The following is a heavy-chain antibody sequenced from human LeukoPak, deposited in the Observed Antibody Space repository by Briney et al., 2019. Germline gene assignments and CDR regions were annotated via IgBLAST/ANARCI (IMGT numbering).Heavy chain of an antibody. D-gene: IGHD3-3*01. J-gene: IGHJ4*02. CDR2: IKGDGIST. CDR3: AKDHYWSIDY. Sequence: GGSLRLSCAASGFDFSSNWMHWVRHAPGQGLVCVSRIKGDGISTNYADSVKGRFTISRDIAKNTLYLQMNSLRAEDTGVYYCAKDHYWSIDYWGRGTLVTVSS. CDR1: GFDFSSNW. V-gene: IGHV3-74*01.